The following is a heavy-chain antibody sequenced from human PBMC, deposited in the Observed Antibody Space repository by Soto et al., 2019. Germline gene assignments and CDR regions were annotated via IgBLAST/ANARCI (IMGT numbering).Heavy chain of an antibody. J-gene: IGHJ6*02. Sequence: GGSLRLSCAASGFTFSSYGMHWVRQAPGKGLEWVAVISYDGSNKYYADSVKGRFTISRDNSKNTLYLQMNSLRAEDTAVYYCAKGTGYCIGGSCYYATYYYYYGMDVWGQGTTVTVSS. CDR3: AKGTGYCIGGSCYYATYYYYYGMDV. CDR1: GFTFSSYG. CDR2: ISYDGSNK. V-gene: IGHV3-30*18. D-gene: IGHD2-15*01.